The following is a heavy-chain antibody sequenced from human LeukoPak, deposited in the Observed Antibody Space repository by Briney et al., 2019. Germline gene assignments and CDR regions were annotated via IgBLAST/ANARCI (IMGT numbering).Heavy chain of an antibody. Sequence: ASVQVSCMASGYTFTCYGIHWVRQAAGQGLEWMGWINAYNGNTHYAQKLQGRDTTTTETSPSTDYMGLRSLRADDTAVYYCARERGYSCSLYYYGMDVWGKGTTVTVSS. CDR2: INAYNGNT. J-gene: IGHJ6*04. CDR3: ARERGYSCSLYYYGMDV. CDR1: GYTFTCYG. D-gene: IGHD5-12*01. V-gene: IGHV1-18*04.